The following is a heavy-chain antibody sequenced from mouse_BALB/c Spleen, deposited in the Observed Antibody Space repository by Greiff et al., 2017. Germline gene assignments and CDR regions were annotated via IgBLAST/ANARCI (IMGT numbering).Heavy chain of an antibody. CDR3: AAYYGWFAY. CDR2: IWAGGST. V-gene: IGHV2-9*02. CDR1: GFSLTSYG. J-gene: IGHJ3*01. D-gene: IGHD1-1*02. Sequence: QVQLKQSGPGLVAPSQSLSITCTVSGFSLTSYGVHWVRQPPGKGLEWLGVIWAGGSTNYNSALMSRLSISKDNSKSQVFLKMNSLQTDDTAMYYCAAYYGWFAYWGQGTLVTVSA.